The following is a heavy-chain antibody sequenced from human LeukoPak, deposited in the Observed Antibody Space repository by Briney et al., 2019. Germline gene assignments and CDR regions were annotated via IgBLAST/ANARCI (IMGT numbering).Heavy chain of an antibody. D-gene: IGHD6-19*01. J-gene: IGHJ6*03. CDR2: IYYSGST. Sequence: PSETLSLTCTVSGGSISSYYWSWIRQPPGKGLEWIGYIYYSGSTNYNPSLKSRVTISVDTSKNQFSLKLSSVTAEDTAVYYCARVYSSGRRDGLYYMDVWGKGTTVTVSS. CDR1: GGSISSYY. CDR3: ARVYSSGRRDGLYYMDV. V-gene: IGHV4-59*01.